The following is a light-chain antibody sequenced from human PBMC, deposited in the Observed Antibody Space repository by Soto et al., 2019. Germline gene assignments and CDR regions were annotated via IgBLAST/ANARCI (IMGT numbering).Light chain of an antibody. V-gene: IGKV3-15*01. CDR1: QSVSSY. Sequence: EVGMTQSAATLSLSPGEGATLSCRASQSVSSYLAWYQQKPGQAPRLLIYGVSTRATGIPARFSGSGSGTEFTPTISSLQSEDFAVYYCQQRSNWPPAFGQGTRLEI. J-gene: IGKJ5*01. CDR2: GVS. CDR3: QQRSNWPPA.